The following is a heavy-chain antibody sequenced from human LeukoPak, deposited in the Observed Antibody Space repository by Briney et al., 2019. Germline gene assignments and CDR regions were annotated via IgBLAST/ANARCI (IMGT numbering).Heavy chain of an antibody. Sequence: GGSLRLSCAASGFTSTNYAMTWVRQAPGKGLXXXXXXXXXGGGTYYADSVKGRFTFSRDNSKNTLYLQMNSLRAEDTAIYYCAKGLHSAYERFNFFYYGMDVWGQGTTVTVSS. CDR1: GFTSTNYA. CDR3: AKGLHSAYERFNFFYYGMDV. V-gene: IGHV3-23*01. CDR2: XXXXGGGT. D-gene: IGHD5-12*01. J-gene: IGHJ6*02.